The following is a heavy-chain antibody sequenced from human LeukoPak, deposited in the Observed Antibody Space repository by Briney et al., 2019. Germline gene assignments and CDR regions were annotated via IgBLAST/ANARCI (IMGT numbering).Heavy chain of an antibody. D-gene: IGHD6-19*01. J-gene: IGHJ3*02. CDR2: ISGYGGDT. Sequence: GSLRLSCAASGFTFSNFAMSWVRQAPGKGLEWVSSISGYGGDTYYTDSVKGRFTVSRDNSKNTLYLQMNSLRAENTAIYYCAKVASNSGKGGAFDIWGQGTMVTVSS. CDR3: AKVASNSGKGGAFDI. V-gene: IGHV3-23*01. CDR1: GFTFSNFA.